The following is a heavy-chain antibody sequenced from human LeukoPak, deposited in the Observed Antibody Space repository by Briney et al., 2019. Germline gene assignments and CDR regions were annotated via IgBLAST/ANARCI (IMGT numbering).Heavy chain of an antibody. Sequence: SETLSLTCTVSGGSISSSSYYWGWIRQPPGKGLEWIGSIYYSGSTYYNPSLKSRVTISVDTSKNQFSLKLSSVTAADTAVYYCARGIRDGYNARTYYYYYYMDVWGKGTTVTVSS. CDR1: GGSISSSSYY. V-gene: IGHV4-39*07. J-gene: IGHJ6*03. CDR3: ARGIRDGYNARTYYYYYYMDV. D-gene: IGHD5-24*01. CDR2: IYYSGST.